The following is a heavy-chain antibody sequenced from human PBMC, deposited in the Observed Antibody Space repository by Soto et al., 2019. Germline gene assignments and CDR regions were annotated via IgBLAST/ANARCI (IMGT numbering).Heavy chain of an antibody. V-gene: IGHV1-18*01. D-gene: IGHD6-13*01. CDR3: ARGHSSSWPDY. J-gene: IGHJ4*02. CDR2: ISAYNGIT. Sequence: QVQLVQSGAEVKKPGASVKVSCKAYGYTFPNYGIIWVRQAPGQGLEWMGWISAYNGITDYAEKLQGRVTMTTDTSTNTAYMDLRSLKSDDTAVYYCARGHSSSWPDYWGPVTLVTVSS. CDR1: GYTFPNYG.